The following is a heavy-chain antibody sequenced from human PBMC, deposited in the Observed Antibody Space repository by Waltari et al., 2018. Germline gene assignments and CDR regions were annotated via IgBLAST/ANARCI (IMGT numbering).Heavy chain of an antibody. Sequence: QVQLQESGPGLVKPSQTLSLTCTVSGGSISSGGYYWSWIRQHPGKGLEWIGYIYYSGSTYYNPSLKSRVTISVDTSKNQFSLKLSSVTAADTAVYYCARDQEAAADSRVGYFDYWGQGTLVTVSS. D-gene: IGHD6-13*01. CDR3: ARDQEAAADSRVGYFDY. V-gene: IGHV4-31*03. J-gene: IGHJ4*02. CDR2: IYYSGST. CDR1: GGSISSGGYY.